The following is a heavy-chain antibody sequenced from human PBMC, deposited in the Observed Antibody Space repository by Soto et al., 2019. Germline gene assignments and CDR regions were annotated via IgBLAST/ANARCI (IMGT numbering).Heavy chain of an antibody. Sequence: QVQLVQSGAEMKEPGSSVKVSCKTSGGTFSSSAISWLRQAPGQGPEWMGGISPLFRTPDYAQKFQGRVTIAADESTSTAYMEQSRLRSEDTSVYDCARDHDRLQLGGNYYYILDVWGQGTTITVSS. J-gene: IGHJ6*02. CDR2: ISPLFRTP. D-gene: IGHD4-4*01. V-gene: IGHV1-69*12. CDR3: ARDHDRLQLGGNYYYILDV. CDR1: GGTFSSSA.